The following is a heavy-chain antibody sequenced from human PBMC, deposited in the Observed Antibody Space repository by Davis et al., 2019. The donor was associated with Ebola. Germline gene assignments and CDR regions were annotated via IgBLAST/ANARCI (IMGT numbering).Heavy chain of an antibody. Sequence: AASVKVSCKASGYTFPNYFLHWVRQATGQGLEWMGWMNPNSGNTGYAQKFQGRVTMTRNTSITTAYMELSSLRSEDTAVYYCARFPNYDFWSGYSGAYFDYWGQGTLVTVSS. CDR1: GYTFPNYF. CDR2: MNPNSGNT. D-gene: IGHD3-3*01. J-gene: IGHJ4*02. CDR3: ARFPNYDFWSGYSGAYFDY. V-gene: IGHV1-8*01.